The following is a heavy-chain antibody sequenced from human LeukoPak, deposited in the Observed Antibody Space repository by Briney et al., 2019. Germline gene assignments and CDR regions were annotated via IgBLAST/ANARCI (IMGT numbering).Heavy chain of an antibody. D-gene: IGHD1-14*01. V-gene: IGHV4-59*08. Sequence: PSETPSLTCTVSGGSISSYYWSWIRQPPGKGLEWIGYIYYRGSTNYNPSLKSRVTISVDTSKNQFSLKLSSVTAADTAVYYCARHVTGYYFDSWGQGTLVTVSS. CDR3: ARHVTGYYFDS. CDR1: GGSISSYY. CDR2: IYYRGST. J-gene: IGHJ4*02.